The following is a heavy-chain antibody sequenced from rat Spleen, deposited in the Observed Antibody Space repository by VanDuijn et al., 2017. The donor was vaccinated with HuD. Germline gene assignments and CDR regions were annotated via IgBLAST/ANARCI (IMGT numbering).Heavy chain of an antibody. J-gene: IGHJ2*01. D-gene: IGHD1-9*01. CDR2: ISPSGAST. Sequence: EVQLVESGGGLVQPGRSLKLSCAASGFTFSTYGMHWCRQAPTQGLEWVASISPSGASTHYRDSVKGRFTIARDNAKSTLYLQMDSLRSEDTATYYCSRHTNLAAGDFWGLGVMVTVSS. CDR1: GFTFSTYG. V-gene: IGHV5-19*01. CDR3: SRHTNLAAGDF.